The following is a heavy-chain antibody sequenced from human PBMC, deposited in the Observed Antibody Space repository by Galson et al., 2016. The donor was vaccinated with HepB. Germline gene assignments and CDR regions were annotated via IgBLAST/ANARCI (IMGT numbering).Heavy chain of an antibody. V-gene: IGHV3-23*01. D-gene: IGHD1-14*01. CDR3: ASDSPLTAMTYGLDV. CDR2: ISAGGTTT. Sequence: SLRLSCAGSGFTFSRCAMSWVRQAPGKGLEWVSVISAGGTTTNYTDSVRGRFTISRDNSNNTLFLQMNSLRAEDTAVYFCASDSPLTAMTYGLDVWGQGTTVTVSS. J-gene: IGHJ6*02. CDR1: GFTFSRCA.